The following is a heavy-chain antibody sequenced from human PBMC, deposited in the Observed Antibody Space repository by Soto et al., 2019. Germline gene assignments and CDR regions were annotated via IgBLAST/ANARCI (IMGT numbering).Heavy chain of an antibody. J-gene: IGHJ5*02. Sequence: ASVKVSCKTSGYTFSNYGITWVRQAPGQPLEWLGWISLYSDGTNYAQKFQGRVSMTTDTSTTTAYMELRSLRSDDTAVYYGARVVPGAEAWFGPWGQGTRGTVS. CDR1: GYTFSNYG. D-gene: IGHD2-2*01. CDR3: ARVVPGAEAWFGP. CDR2: ISLYSDGT. V-gene: IGHV1-18*01.